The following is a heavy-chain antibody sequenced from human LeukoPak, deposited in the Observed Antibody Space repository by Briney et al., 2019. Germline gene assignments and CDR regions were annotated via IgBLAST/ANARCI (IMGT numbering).Heavy chain of an antibody. CDR2: ISSSSSYI. CDR3: ARDADIVVVPAASPHGY. Sequence: PGGSLRLSCAASGFTFSSYSMNWVRQAPGKGLEWVSSISSSSSYIYYADSVKGRFTISRDNAKNSLYLQMNSLRSDDTAVYYCARDADIVVVPAASPHGYWGQGTLVTVSS. J-gene: IGHJ4*02. CDR1: GFTFSSYS. D-gene: IGHD2-2*01. V-gene: IGHV3-21*04.